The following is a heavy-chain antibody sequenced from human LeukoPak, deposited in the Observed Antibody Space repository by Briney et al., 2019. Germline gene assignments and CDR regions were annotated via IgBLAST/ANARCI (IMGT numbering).Heavy chain of an antibody. D-gene: IGHD2-8*01. CDR3: ARSTRGKYANWYDP. V-gene: IGHV4-4*07. Sequence: SETLSLTCTVSGGSISSYYWGWIRQPAGKGPEWIGRIYSNGSTNYNPSLKSRVTMSVDTSKNHFSLKLTSVTAADTAVYYCARSTRGKYANWYDPWGRGTLVTVSS. J-gene: IGHJ5*02. CDR2: IYSNGST. CDR1: GGSISSYY.